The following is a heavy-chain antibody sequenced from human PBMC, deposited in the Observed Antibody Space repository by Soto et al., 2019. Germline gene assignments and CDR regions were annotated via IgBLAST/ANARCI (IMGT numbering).Heavy chain of an antibody. CDR1: GDSISSSDW. V-gene: IGHV4-4*02. CDR3: ARGDNWRLDR. D-gene: IGHD1-20*01. CDR2: IHLGGTT. Sequence: QVQLQESGPGLVKPSETLSLTCAVSGDSISSSDWWSWVRQPPGKGLEWIGEIHLGGTTNYNPYLTSRVTISVDKSKSQFSLNLSSVTAADTAIYYCARGDNWRLDRWGQGTLVTVSS. J-gene: IGHJ5*02.